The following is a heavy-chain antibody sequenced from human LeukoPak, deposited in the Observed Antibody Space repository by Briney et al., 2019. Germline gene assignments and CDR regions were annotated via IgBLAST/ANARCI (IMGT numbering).Heavy chain of an antibody. CDR2: IYHSGST. Sequence: NSSETLSLTCAVSGGSISSSNWWSWVRQPPGKGLEWIGEIYHSGSTNYNPSLKSRVTISVDKSKNQFSLKLSSVTAADTAVYYCARVSFLAYCGGDCYSAFDYWGQGTLVTVSS. CDR1: GGSISSSNW. CDR3: ARVSFLAYCGGDCYSAFDY. V-gene: IGHV4-4*02. D-gene: IGHD2-21*02. J-gene: IGHJ4*02.